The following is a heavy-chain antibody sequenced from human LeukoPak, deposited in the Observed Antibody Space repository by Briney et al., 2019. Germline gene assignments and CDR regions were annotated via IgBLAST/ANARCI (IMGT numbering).Heavy chain of an antibody. V-gene: IGHV1-2*02. J-gene: IGHJ4*02. D-gene: IGHD3-10*02. CDR2: ISPSSGGT. Sequence: ASVKVSCKASGYTFTDYYMHWVRQPPGQGLEWMGWISPSSGGTNYAQKFQGRVTMTRDTSTGTAYMELSRLRSDDTAMYYCARDVLTTFGYFSAADDFWGQGTLVTVSS. CDR3: ARDVLTTFGYFSAADDF. CDR1: GYTFTDYY.